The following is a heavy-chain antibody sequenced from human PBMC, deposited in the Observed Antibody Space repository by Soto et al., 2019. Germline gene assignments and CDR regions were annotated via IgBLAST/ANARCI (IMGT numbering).Heavy chain of an antibody. J-gene: IGHJ5*02. CDR2: ISGSGGST. Sequence: GGSLRLSCAASGFTFSSYAMSWVRQAPGKGLEWVSAISGSGGSTYYADSVKGRFTISRDNSKNTLYLQMNSLRAEDTAVYYCAKVTYDYGDYSGLVWFDPGGQGTLVTVSS. CDR3: AKVTYDYGDYSGLVWFDP. D-gene: IGHD4-17*01. CDR1: GFTFSSYA. V-gene: IGHV3-23*01.